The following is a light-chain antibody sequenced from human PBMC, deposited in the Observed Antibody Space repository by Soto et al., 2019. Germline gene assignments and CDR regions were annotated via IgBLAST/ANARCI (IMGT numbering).Light chain of an antibody. CDR3: YSFTSGNTLYV. V-gene: IGLV2-14*01. CDR2: EVS. CDR1: TSDVGGYDY. Sequence: QSVLTQPASVSGSPGQSITISCTGTTSDVGGYDYVSWYQQHPGQAPKLLIYEVSNRPSGVSHRFSGSKSGNTASLSISGLQAEEEADYYCYSFTSGNTLYVIGTAKKVTV. J-gene: IGLJ1*01.